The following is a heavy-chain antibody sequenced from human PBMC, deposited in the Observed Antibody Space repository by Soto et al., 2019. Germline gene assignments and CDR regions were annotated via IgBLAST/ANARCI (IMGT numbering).Heavy chain of an antibody. V-gene: IGHV3-33*01. D-gene: IGHD2-2*01. Sequence: QVQLVESGGGVVQPGRSLRLSCAASGFTFSSYGMHWVRQAPGKGLEWVAVIWYDGSNKYYADSVKGRFTISRDNSKNTLYLQKNSLRAEDTAVYYCARDSKTSTYFPCGMAVWGQGTTVTVSS. CDR2: IWYDGSNK. J-gene: IGHJ6*02. CDR1: GFTFSSYG. CDR3: ARDSKTSTYFPCGMAV.